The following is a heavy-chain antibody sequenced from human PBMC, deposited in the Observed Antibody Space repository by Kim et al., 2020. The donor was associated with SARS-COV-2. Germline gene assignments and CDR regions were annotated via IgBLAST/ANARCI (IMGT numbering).Heavy chain of an antibody. V-gene: IGHV5-10-1*01. J-gene: IGHJ4*02. Sequence: TNYSPSSQGHVTISADKSISTAYRQWSSRKASDTAMYYCARLPGSYPFDYWGQGTLVTVSS. CDR3: ARLPGSYPFDY. D-gene: IGHD1-26*01. CDR2: T.